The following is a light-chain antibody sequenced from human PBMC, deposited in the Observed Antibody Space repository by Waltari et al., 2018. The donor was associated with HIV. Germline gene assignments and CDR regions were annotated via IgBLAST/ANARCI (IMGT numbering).Light chain of an antibody. Sequence: QSALTQPASVSGSPGQSITISCTGTSRYVGGYNLVSWYQQHPGKAPKLMIYEVSKRPSGVSNRFSGSKSGNTASLTISGLQAEDEADYYCCAYAGSTTYVIFGGGTKLTVL. J-gene: IGLJ2*01. CDR2: EVS. V-gene: IGLV2-23*02. CDR1: SRYVGGYNL. CDR3: CAYAGSTTYVI.